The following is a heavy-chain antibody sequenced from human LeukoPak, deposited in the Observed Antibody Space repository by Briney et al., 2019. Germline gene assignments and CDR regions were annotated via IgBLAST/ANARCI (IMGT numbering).Heavy chain of an antibody. D-gene: IGHD3-22*01. CDR2: IRTKATSYAT. Sequence: GGSLKLSCAGSGFTFSGSAMHWVRQASGKGLEWVAHIRTKATSYATAYAVSVKGRFTISRDDSKNTAYLQMISLKTEDTAVYYCTRLDLFYYDGSDYPGWGQGTLVTVSS. CDR3: TRLDLFYYDGSDYPG. CDR1: GFTFSGSA. J-gene: IGHJ4*02. V-gene: IGHV3-73*01.